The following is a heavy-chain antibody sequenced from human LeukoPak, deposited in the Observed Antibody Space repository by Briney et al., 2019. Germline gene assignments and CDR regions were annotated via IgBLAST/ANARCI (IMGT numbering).Heavy chain of an antibody. CDR3: ARRQLVRSDYYGMDV. CDR2: ISSSSSYI. D-gene: IGHD6-6*01. CDR1: GFTFSSYS. V-gene: IGHV3-21*01. Sequence: PGGSLRLSCAASGFTFSSYSMNWVRQAPGKGLEWVSCISSSSSYIYYADSVKGRFTISRDNAKNSLYLQMNSLRAGDTAVYYCARRQLVRSDYYGMDVWGQGTTVTVSS. J-gene: IGHJ6*02.